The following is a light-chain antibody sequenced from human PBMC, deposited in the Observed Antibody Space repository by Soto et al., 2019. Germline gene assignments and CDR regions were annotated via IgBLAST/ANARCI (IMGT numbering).Light chain of an antibody. CDR2: DVS. V-gene: IGLV2-14*02. J-gene: IGLJ1*01. Sequence: QSALTQPASVSGSPGQSITISCTGTSSDIGTYNLVSWYQQHPGKAPKLMIYDVSNRPSGVSNRFSGSKSGNTASLTISGLQAEDEADYYCSSYTRSSTLGVFGTGTKLTVL. CDR3: SSYTRSSTLGV. CDR1: SSDIGTYNL.